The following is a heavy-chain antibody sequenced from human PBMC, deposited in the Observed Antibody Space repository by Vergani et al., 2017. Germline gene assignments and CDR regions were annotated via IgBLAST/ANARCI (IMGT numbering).Heavy chain of an antibody. CDR3: ARQARYYYDSSGDFDY. D-gene: IGHD3-22*01. CDR1: GGSISSSTYY. V-gene: IGHV4-39*01. Sequence: QLQLQESGPGLVKPSETLSLTCTVSGGSISSSTYYWGWIRQPPGTGLEWIGSIYYSGGTYYNPSLKSRVTISVDTSKNRFSLKLSSVTAADTAVYYCARQARYYYDSSGDFDYWGQGTLVTVSS. J-gene: IGHJ4*02. CDR2: IYYSGGT.